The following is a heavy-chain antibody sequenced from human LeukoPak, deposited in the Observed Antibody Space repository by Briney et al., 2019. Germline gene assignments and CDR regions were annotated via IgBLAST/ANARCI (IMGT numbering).Heavy chain of an antibody. Sequence: ASVKVSCKASGYTFTGYYMHWVRPAPGQGLERMAWLNPNSGGTNYAQKFQGRDTMTRDTSTSTAYMELSRLRSDDTAVYYCARDMGYGYSHYYYGMDVWGQGTTVTVSS. CDR1: GYTFTGYY. J-gene: IGHJ6*02. V-gene: IGHV1-2*02. CDR2: LNPNSGGT. CDR3: ARDMGYGYSHYYYGMDV. D-gene: IGHD5-18*01.